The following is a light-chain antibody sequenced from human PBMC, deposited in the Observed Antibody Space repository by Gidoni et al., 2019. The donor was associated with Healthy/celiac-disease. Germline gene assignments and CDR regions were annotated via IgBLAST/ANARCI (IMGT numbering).Light chain of an antibody. V-gene: IGKV3-11*01. CDR2: DAS. J-gene: IGKJ5*01. Sequence: EIVLTQSPATLSLSPGERATLPCRASQSVSSYLAWYQQKPGQAPRLLIYDASNRATGIPARFSGSGSGTDFTLTISSLETEDFAVYYCQQRSNWITFGQGTRLEIK. CDR1: QSVSSY. CDR3: QQRSNWIT.